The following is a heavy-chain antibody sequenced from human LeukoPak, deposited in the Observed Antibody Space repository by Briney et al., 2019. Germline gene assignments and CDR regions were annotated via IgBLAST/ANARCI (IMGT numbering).Heavy chain of an antibody. J-gene: IGHJ5*02. CDR3: ARGIAVAGTFWFDQ. D-gene: IGHD6-19*01. CDR2: IWYDGSNK. V-gene: IGHV3-33*01. CDR1: EFTFSNYD. Sequence: PGGSLRPSCAASEFTFSNYDMHWVRQAPGKGLEWVAVIWYDGSNKYYADSVKGRFTISRDNSKNTLYLQMNSLRAEDTAVYYCARGIAVAGTFWFDQWGQGTLVTVSS.